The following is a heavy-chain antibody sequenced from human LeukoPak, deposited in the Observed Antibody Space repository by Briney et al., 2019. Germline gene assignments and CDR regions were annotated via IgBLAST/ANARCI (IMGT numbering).Heavy chain of an antibody. CDR3: ARARFAIRGVIDY. D-gene: IGHD3-10*01. Sequence: SETLSLTCAVYGGSFSGYYWSWIRQPPGKGLERIGEINHSGSTNYNPSLKSRVTISVDTSKNQFSLKLSSVTAADTAVYYCARARFAIRGVIDYWGQGTLVTVSS. CDR2: INHSGST. CDR1: GGSFSGYY. V-gene: IGHV4-34*01. J-gene: IGHJ4*02.